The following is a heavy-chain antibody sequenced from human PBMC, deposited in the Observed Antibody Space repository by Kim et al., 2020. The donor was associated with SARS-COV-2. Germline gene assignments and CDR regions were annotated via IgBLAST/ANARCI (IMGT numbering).Heavy chain of an antibody. CDR1: GFTFSDYY. J-gene: IGHJ6*02. CDR2: ISSSSSYT. D-gene: IGHD4-17*01. CDR3: ARTPPGFYGDSWGGMDV. Sequence: GGSLRLSCAASGFTFSDYYMSWIRQAPGKGLEWVSYISSSSSYTNYADSVKGRFTISRDNAKNSLYLQMNSLRAEDTAVYYCARTPPGFYGDSWGGMDVWGQGTTVTVSS. V-gene: IGHV3-11*03.